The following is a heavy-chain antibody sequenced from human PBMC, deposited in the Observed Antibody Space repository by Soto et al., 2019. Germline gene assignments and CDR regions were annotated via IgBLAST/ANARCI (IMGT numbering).Heavy chain of an antibody. Sequence: VQLMQSGAEVKKPGSSVKVSCKASGGTFSSHSINWVRQAPGQGLEGMGGVISLFGTANYAHNFKGRVTTTADQSTSTAYMELNSRRSDDTAVYYRAREGGYGDCSAALLDWGQGTLVTVSS. CDR1: GGTFSSHS. J-gene: IGHJ4*02. D-gene: IGHD4-17*01. CDR3: AREGGYGDCSAALLD. CDR2: VISLFGTA. V-gene: IGHV1-69*01.